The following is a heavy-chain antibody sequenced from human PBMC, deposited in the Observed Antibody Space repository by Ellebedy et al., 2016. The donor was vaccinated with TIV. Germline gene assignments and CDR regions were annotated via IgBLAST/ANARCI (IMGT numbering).Heavy chain of an antibody. CDR1: GFTFNTYS. Sequence: ESLKISCAASGFTFNTYSMNWVRQAPGKGLEWIGEFTHLGNTNYNPSFKSRVTISIDTSKNQVSLKLNSVTAADTAVYFCAREGVGTTILHFWGQGTQVTVSS. J-gene: IGHJ4*02. D-gene: IGHD1-26*01. V-gene: IGHV4-34*01. CDR3: AREGVGTTILHF. CDR2: FTHLGNT.